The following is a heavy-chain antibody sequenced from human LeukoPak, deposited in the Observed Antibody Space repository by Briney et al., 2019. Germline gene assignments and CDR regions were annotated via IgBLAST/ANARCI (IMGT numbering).Heavy chain of an antibody. CDR2: INPNSGGT. V-gene: IGHV1-2*02. Sequence: GASVKVSCKASGYTFTGYYMHWVRQAPGQGLEWMGWINPNSGGTNYAQKFQGRVTVTRDTSISTAYMELSRLRSDDTAVYYCARVRTAGYYDILTGYRVFDYWGQGTLVTAPS. J-gene: IGHJ4*02. CDR3: ARVRTAGYYDILTGYRVFDY. D-gene: IGHD3-9*01. CDR1: GYTFTGYY.